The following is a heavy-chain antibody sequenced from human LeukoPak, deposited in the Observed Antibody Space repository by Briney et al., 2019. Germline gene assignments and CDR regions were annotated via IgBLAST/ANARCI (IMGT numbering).Heavy chain of an antibody. CDR3: ARDFLGYYGSGSYSAYWFDP. V-gene: IGHV1-2*02. CDR2: INPNSGGT. Sequence: ASVKVSCKASGYTLTGYYMHWVRQAPGQGLEWMGWINPNSGGTNYAQKFQGRVTMTRDTSISTAYMELSRLRSDDTAVYYCARDFLGYYGSGSYSAYWFDPWGQGTLVTVSS. CDR1: GYTLTGYY. D-gene: IGHD3-10*01. J-gene: IGHJ5*02.